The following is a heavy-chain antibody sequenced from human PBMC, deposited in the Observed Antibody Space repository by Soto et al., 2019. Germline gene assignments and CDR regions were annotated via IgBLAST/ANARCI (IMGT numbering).Heavy chain of an antibody. Sequence: QVQVVESGGGVVQPGGSLRLSCAASGFTFSTFAMHWVRQAPGKGLEWMAMISYGGNNKYYADSVKGRFTISRDISESTLYLQMNSLRTEDTAVYYCAREEFEAGRGHFGYWGQGTLVSVSS. CDR3: AREEFEAGRGHFGY. V-gene: IGHV3-30-3*01. J-gene: IGHJ4*02. D-gene: IGHD6-13*01. CDR2: ISYGGNNK. CDR1: GFTFSTFA.